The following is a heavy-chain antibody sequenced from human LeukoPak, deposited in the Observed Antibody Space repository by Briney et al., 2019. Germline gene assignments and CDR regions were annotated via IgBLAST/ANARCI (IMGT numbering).Heavy chain of an antibody. J-gene: IGHJ5*02. CDR3: ARERYDILTGEANWFDP. CDR2: ISSSSSTI. V-gene: IGHV3-48*01. D-gene: IGHD3-9*01. CDR1: GFTFSSYS. Sequence: GGSLRLSCAGSGFTFSSYSMTWVRQAPGKGLEWVSYISSSSSTIYYADSVKGRFTISRDNAKNSLYLQMNSLRAEDTAVYYCARERYDILTGEANWFDPWGQGTLVTVSS.